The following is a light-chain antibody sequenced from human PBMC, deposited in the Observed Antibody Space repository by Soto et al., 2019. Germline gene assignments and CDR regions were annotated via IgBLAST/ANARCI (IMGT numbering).Light chain of an antibody. CDR2: TDS. J-gene: IGLJ2*01. CDR1: SANIGTNT. V-gene: IGLV1-44*01. CDR3: STWDDSLNGPV. Sequence: QSALTQPPSASGAPGQRISISCSGSSANIGTNTVNWYQHLPGTAPKLLIHTDSQRSSGVPDRFSGSKSATVASLAISGLQSDDGADYYCSTWDDSLNGPVFGGGTKLTVL.